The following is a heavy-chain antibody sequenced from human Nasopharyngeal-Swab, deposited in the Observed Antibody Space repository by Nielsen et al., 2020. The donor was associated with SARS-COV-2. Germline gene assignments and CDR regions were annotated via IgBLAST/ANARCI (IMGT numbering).Heavy chain of an antibody. Sequence: SLKISCAASGFTFDDYAMHWVRQAPGKGLEWVSGISWNSGSIGYADSVKGRFTISRDNAKNSLYLQMNSLRAEDTAVYYCAKDKLRSTVTAPFDYWGQGTLVTVSS. CDR2: ISWNSGSI. J-gene: IGHJ4*02. D-gene: IGHD2-21*02. V-gene: IGHV3-9*01. CDR3: AKDKLRSTVTAPFDY. CDR1: GFTFDDYA.